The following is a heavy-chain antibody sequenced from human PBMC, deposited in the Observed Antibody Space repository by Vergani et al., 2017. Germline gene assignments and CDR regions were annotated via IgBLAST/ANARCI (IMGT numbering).Heavy chain of an antibody. CDR3: ARVMYRDEASTGYRLEGMDI. CDR1: GGSISSSSYY. V-gene: IGHV4-39*07. J-gene: IGHJ6*02. Sequence: QLQMQESGPGLVKPSETLSLTCSVSGGSISSSSYYWGWIHQPPGKGLEWIGSIYSTGSTNYNPSLNSRVTMSVDTSKNQFSLKLRSVTAADTAVYFCARVMYRDEASTGYRLEGMDIWGQGTTVTISS. D-gene: IGHD3-9*01. CDR2: IYSTGST.